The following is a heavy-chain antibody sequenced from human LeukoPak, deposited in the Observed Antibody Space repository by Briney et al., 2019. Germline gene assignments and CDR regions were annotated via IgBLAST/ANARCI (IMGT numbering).Heavy chain of an antibody. CDR1: GFTFSTYA. V-gene: IGHV3-30*04. CDR3: ARGGAYPHNWFDP. J-gene: IGHJ5*02. Sequence: GRSLRLSCAVSGFTFSTYAMHWVRQTPGKGLEWVTVTSYDGSEKYYADSVKGRFTISRDNSKNTLYLQMNSLRAEDTALYHCARGGAYPHNWFDPWGQGTLVTVSS. CDR2: TSYDGSEK.